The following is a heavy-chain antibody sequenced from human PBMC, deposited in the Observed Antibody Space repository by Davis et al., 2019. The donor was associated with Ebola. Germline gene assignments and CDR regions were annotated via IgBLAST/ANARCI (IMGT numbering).Heavy chain of an antibody. CDR2: IIPIFGTA. CDR3: AREALVPAAPARLYYYYGMDV. V-gene: IGHV1-69*13. D-gene: IGHD2-2*01. CDR1: GGTFSSYA. Sequence: SVKVSCKASGGTFSSYAISWVRQAPGQGLEWMGGIIPIFGTANYAQKFQGRVTITADESTSTAYMELSSLRSEDTAVYYCAREALVPAAPARLYYYYGMDVWGQGTTVTVSS. J-gene: IGHJ6*02.